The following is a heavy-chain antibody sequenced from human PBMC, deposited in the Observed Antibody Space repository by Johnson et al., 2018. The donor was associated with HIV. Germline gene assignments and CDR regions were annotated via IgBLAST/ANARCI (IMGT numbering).Heavy chain of an antibody. V-gene: IGHV3-20*04. J-gene: IGHJ3*02. D-gene: IGHD4-17*01. CDR1: GFTFDDYG. Sequence: VQLVESGGGLVQPGRSLKLSCAASGFTFDDYGMSWVRQVPGKGLEWVSGLNWNAGSTGYADSVKGRFTISRDNAKNSLILQMNSLRDEDTAGYYCARRTVTALFDIWGQGPLVAVSS. CDR3: ARRTVTALFDI. CDR2: LNWNAGST.